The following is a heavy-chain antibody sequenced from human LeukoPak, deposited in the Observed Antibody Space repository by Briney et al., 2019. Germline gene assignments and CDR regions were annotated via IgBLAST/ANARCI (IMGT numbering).Heavy chain of an antibody. V-gene: IGHV1-69*13. D-gene: IGHD3-3*01. CDR1: GYTFTSYG. Sequence: SVKVSCKASGYTFTSYGISWVRQAPGQGLEWMGGIIPIFGTANYAQKFQGRVTITADESTSTAYMELSSPRSEDTAVYYCAREGPGTGDFCDYWGQGTLVTVSS. J-gene: IGHJ4*02. CDR3: AREGPGTGDFCDY. CDR2: IIPIFGTA.